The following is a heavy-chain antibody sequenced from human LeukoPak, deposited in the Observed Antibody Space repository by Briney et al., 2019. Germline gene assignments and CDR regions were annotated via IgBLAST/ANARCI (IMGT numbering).Heavy chain of an antibody. CDR2: ISYDGSNK. CDR3: APDYSDYYYGMDV. D-gene: IGHD1-26*01. CDR1: GFTFSSYA. Sequence: GGSLRLSCAASGFTFSSYAMHWVRQAPGKGLEWVAVISYDGSNKYYADSVKGRFTISRDNSKNTLYLQMNSLRAEDTAVYYCAPDYSDYYYGMDVWGQGTTVTVSS. V-gene: IGHV3-30-3*01. J-gene: IGHJ6*02.